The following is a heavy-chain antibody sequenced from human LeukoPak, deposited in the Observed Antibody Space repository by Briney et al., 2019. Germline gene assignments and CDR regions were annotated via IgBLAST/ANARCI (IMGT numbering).Heavy chain of an antibody. Sequence: GASVTVSCKASGYTFTSYYIDWVRQAPGQGLEWMGVINPSGGSTKYAQKFQGRVTMTGDTSTRTVYMELSSLTSADTAVYYCARGTTDDYWGQGTPVTVSS. CDR1: GYTFTSYY. J-gene: IGHJ4*02. CDR2: INPSGGST. V-gene: IGHV1-46*01. CDR3: ARGTTDDY. D-gene: IGHD1-1*01.